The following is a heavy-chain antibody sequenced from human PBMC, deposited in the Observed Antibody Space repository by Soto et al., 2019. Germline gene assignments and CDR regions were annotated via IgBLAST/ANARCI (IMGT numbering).Heavy chain of an antibody. CDR2: IYWDDDK. Sequence: QITLKESGPTLVKPTQTLTLTCTFSGFSLNTNGAGVVWIRQPPGKALEGLALIYWDDDKRYSPSLKSRLTIFKDASKNQVILTMTNMDPVDTATYYCAHRDPQFRDNWNGGWFDPWGQGTLVTVSS. CDR1: GFSLNTNGAG. D-gene: IGHD1-20*01. J-gene: IGHJ5*02. CDR3: AHRDPQFRDNWNGGWFDP. V-gene: IGHV2-5*02.